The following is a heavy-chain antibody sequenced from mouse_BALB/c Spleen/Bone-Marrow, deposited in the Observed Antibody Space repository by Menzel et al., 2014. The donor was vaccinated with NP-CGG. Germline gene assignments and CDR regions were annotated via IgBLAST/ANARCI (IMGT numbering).Heavy chain of an antibody. CDR2: MWSGGST. CDR1: GFSLTSDG. CDR3: ARNGYYYSMDY. J-gene: IGHJ4*01. Sequence: QVQLKESGPGLVQPSQSLSITCTVSGFSLTSDGVHWVRQSPREGLEWLGVMWSGGSTDYNSAFISRLSISKDNSRSQVFFKMSSLQTNDTAIYYCARNGYYYSMDYWGQGTSVTVSS. D-gene: IGHD2-2*01. V-gene: IGHV2-2*02.